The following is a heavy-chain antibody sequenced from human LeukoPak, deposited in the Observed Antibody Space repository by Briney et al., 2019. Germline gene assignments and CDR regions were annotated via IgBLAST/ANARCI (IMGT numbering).Heavy chain of an antibody. CDR3: ARDPPYYDSSGRDDAFDI. Sequence: SETLSLTCTVSGGSISSGGYYWSWIRQHPGKGLEWIGYICYRGSTYYNPSLKSRVTISVDTSKNQFSLKLISVTAADTAVYYCARDPPYYDSSGRDDAFDIWGQGTMVTVSS. V-gene: IGHV4-31*03. J-gene: IGHJ3*02. CDR2: ICYRGST. D-gene: IGHD3-22*01. CDR1: GGSISSGGYY.